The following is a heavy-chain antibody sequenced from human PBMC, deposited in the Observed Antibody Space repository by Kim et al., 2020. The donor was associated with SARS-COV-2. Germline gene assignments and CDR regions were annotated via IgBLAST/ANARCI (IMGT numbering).Heavy chain of an antibody. V-gene: IGHV4-39*02. J-gene: IGHJ6*02. CDR1: GGSISSSSYY. D-gene: IGHD5-12*01. CDR3: AREGVATIFYYYYGMDV. Sequence: SETLSLTCTVSGGSISSSSYYWGWIRQPPGKGLEWIGSIYYSGSTYYNPSLKSRVTISVDTSKNQFSLKLSSVTAADTAVYYCAREGVATIFYYYYGMDVWGQGTTVTVSS. CDR2: IYYSGST.